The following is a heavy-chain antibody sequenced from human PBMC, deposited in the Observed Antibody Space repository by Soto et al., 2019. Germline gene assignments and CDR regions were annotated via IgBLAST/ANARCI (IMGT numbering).Heavy chain of an antibody. CDR3: AKDGSGSYYGDY. V-gene: IGHV3-30*18. D-gene: IGHD1-26*01. CDR1: GFTFSSYG. CDR2: ISYDGSNK. Sequence: PGGSLRLSCAASGFTFSSYGMHWVRQAPGKGLEWVAVISYDGSNKYYADSVKGRFTISRDNSKNTLYLQMNSLRAEDTAVYYCAKDGSGSYYGDYWGQGTLVTVSS. J-gene: IGHJ4*02.